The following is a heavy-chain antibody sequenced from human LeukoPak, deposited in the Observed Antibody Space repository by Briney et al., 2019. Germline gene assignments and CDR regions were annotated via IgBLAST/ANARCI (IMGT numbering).Heavy chain of an antibody. Sequence: SETLSLTCTVSGVSISSFYWNWIRQPAGKGLEWIGRIYTSGSTNYNPSLKSRVTMSLDTSKNRFSLKLSSVTTADTAVYYCARCRLRNWFDPWGQGTLVTVSS. CDR2: IYTSGST. CDR3: ARCRLRNWFDP. V-gene: IGHV4-4*07. CDR1: GVSISSFY. J-gene: IGHJ5*02.